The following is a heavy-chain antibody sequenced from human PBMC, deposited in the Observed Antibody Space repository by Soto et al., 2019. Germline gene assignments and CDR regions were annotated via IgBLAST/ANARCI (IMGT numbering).Heavy chain of an antibody. D-gene: IGHD6-13*01. CDR3: ARGGFRPLGLSSSWYNWFDP. CDR1: GFTFSSYG. CDR2: IWYDGSNK. Sequence: QVQLVESGGGVVQPGRSLRLSCAASGFTFSSYGMHWVRQAPGKGLEWVAVIWYDGSNKYYADSVKGRFTISRDNSKNTLYLQMNSLRAEDTAVYYCARGGFRPLGLSSSWYNWFDPGGQGTLVTVSS. V-gene: IGHV3-33*01. J-gene: IGHJ5*02.